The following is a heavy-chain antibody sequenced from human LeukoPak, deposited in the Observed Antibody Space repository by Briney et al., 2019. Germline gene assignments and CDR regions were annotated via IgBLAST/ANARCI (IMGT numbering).Heavy chain of an antibody. Sequence: GGSLRLSCVGSGFTFSTYWMSWVRQAPGKGLEWVANIMQDESEKNYVDSVKGRFTISRDNAKNSLYLQMNSLRAEDTAVYYCARVKSTYGDDSFDYWGQGTLVTVSS. V-gene: IGHV3-7*01. CDR1: GFTFSTYW. J-gene: IGHJ4*02. CDR3: ARVKSTYGDDSFDY. CDR2: IMQDESEK. D-gene: IGHD4-17*01.